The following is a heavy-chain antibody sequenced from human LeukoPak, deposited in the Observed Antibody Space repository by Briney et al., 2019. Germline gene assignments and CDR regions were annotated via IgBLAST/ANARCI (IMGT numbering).Heavy chain of an antibody. Sequence: GGSLRLSCAASGFTFSSYAMRWVRQAPGKGLEWVAVISYDGSNKYYADSVKGRFTISRDNSKNTLYLQMNSLRAEDTAVYYCARGFRMGATKGSILLGYWGQGTLVTVSS. J-gene: IGHJ4*02. CDR2: ISYDGSNK. D-gene: IGHD1-26*01. CDR3: ARGFRMGATKGSILLGY. V-gene: IGHV3-30-3*01. CDR1: GFTFSSYA.